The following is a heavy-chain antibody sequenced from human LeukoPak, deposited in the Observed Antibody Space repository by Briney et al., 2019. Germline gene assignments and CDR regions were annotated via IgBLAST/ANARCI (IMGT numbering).Heavy chain of an antibody. Sequence: GGSLRLSCAASGFTFSSYSMNWVRQAPGKGLEWVSSISSSSSYIYYADSVKGRFTISRDNAKNSLYLQMSSLRAEDTAVYYCARGADMAFDIWGQGTMVTVSS. D-gene: IGHD2-15*01. CDR1: GFTFSSYS. CDR3: ARGADMAFDI. V-gene: IGHV3-21*01. J-gene: IGHJ3*02. CDR2: ISSSSSYI.